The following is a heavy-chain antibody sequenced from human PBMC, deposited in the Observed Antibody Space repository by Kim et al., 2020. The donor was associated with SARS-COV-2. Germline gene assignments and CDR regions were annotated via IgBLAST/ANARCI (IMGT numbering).Heavy chain of an antibody. J-gene: IGHJ4*02. CDR2: K. Sequence: KRYSPSLKRRLTITKDTSKNQVVLTMTNLDPVDTATYYCAYRRGIGCFDYWGQGTLVTVSS. CDR3: AYRRGIGCFDY. D-gene: IGHD3-10*01. V-gene: IGHV2-5*01.